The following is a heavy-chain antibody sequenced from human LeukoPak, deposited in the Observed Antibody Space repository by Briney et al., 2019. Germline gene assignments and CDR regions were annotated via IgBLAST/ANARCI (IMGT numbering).Heavy chain of an antibody. J-gene: IGHJ4*02. D-gene: IGHD2-15*01. CDR3: ARDCSVVEPATCLDY. CDR1: GFTFSRYN. Sequence: GRSLRLSCAVSGFTFSRYNMTRVRQAPGKGLEWISYISSSSTTIDYADSVKGRLTISRDNARNSLYLQMNSLRDDDTAVYYCARDCSVVEPATCLDYWGQGTLVTVSS. V-gene: IGHV3-48*02. CDR2: ISSSSTTI.